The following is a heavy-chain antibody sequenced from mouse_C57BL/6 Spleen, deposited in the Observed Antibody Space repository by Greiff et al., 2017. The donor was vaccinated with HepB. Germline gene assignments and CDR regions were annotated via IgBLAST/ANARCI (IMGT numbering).Heavy chain of an antibody. CDR3: ARRGYYGSSEYFDV. J-gene: IGHJ1*03. CDR2: IDPSDSYT. Sequence: QVQLQQPGAELVMPGASVKLSCKASGYTFTSYWMHWVKQRPGQGLEWIGEIDPSDSYTNYTQKFKGKSTLTVDKSSSTAYMQLSSLTSEDSAVYYCARRGYYGSSEYFDVWGTGTTVTVSS. D-gene: IGHD1-1*01. CDR1: GYTFTSYW. V-gene: IGHV1-69*01.